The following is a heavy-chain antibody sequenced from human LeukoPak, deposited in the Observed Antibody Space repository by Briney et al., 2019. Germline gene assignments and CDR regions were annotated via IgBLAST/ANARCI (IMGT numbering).Heavy chain of an antibody. Sequence: NPSETLSLTCTVSGGSISSSSYYWGWIRQPPGKGLEWIGSIYYSGSTYYNPSLKSRVTISVDTSKNQFSLKLSSVTAADTAVYYCARVRRLEAAAGLGYFDYWGQGTLVTVSS. CDR2: IYYSGST. V-gene: IGHV4-39*07. CDR3: ARVRRLEAAAGLGYFDY. J-gene: IGHJ4*02. CDR1: GGSISSSSYY. D-gene: IGHD6-13*01.